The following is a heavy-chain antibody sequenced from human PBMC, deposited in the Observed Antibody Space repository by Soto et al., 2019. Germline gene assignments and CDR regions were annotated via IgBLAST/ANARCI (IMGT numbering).Heavy chain of an antibody. CDR3: ARDWVKEHLDTAMVLDY. CDR1: GFTFSSYA. Sequence: QVQLVESGGGVVQPGRSLRLSCAASGFTFSSYAMHWVRQAPGKGLEWVAVISYDGSNKYYADSVKGRFTISKDNSKNYLYLAINSLRAEDTAVYYCARDWVKEHLDTAMVLDYWGQGTLVTVSS. D-gene: IGHD5-18*01. J-gene: IGHJ4*02. CDR2: ISYDGSNK. V-gene: IGHV3-30-3*01.